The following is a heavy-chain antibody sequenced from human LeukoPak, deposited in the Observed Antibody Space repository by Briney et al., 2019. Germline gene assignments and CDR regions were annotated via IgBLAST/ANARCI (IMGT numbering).Heavy chain of an antibody. D-gene: IGHD3-22*01. CDR2: IYPGGSDT. CDR3: ARHSYDSSGYYKMNFDY. Sequence: GESLKISCKGSGYSFTSYWIGWVRQMPGKGLEWMGIIYPGGSDTRYSPSFQGQVTISADKSISTAYLQWSSLKASDTAMYYCARHSYDSSGYYKMNFDYWGQGTLVTVSS. V-gene: IGHV5-51*01. CDR1: GYSFTSYW. J-gene: IGHJ4*02.